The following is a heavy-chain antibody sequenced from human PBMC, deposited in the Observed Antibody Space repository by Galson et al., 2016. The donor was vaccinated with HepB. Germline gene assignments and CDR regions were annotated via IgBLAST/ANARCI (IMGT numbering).Heavy chain of an antibody. J-gene: IGHJ3*01. CDR3: AKDRLGQLADAFDV. Sequence: CAASGLSFSTFAMGWVRQAPGKGLEWVSDISGSGVNKHYANFVKGRFTISRDNSQNMLYLQMNSLSAEDTAIYFRAKDRLGQLADAFDVWGQGTMVTVSS. CDR1: GLSFSTFA. CDR2: ISGSGVNK. V-gene: IGHV3-23*01. D-gene: IGHD3-16*01.